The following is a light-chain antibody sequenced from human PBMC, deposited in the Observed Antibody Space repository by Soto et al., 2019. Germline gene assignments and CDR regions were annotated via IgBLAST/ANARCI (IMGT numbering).Light chain of an antibody. CDR1: QRIGSF. Sequence: EIVLTQSPSILSLSPGERATISFRASQRIGSFLSWYQQKPGQPPSLLIFDASNRAAGVPARFSGSGSGTDYTLTIRSLEPEDFAVYFCQQRSSWSPITFGQGTRLEI. V-gene: IGKV3-11*01. CDR3: QQRSSWSPIT. CDR2: DAS. J-gene: IGKJ5*01.